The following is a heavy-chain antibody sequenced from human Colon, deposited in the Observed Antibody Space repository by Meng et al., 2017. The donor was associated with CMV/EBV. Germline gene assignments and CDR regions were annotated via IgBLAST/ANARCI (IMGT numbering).Heavy chain of an antibody. D-gene: IGHD1-7*01. Sequence: SCAASGFTFDTYSMNWVRQAPGTGLQWVASITSSSSFIYYADSVKGRFTISRDNAKSSLYLQMNNLQVEDTAVYYCARGLGTPTWGQGTLVTVSS. V-gene: IGHV3-21*01. CDR2: ITSSSSFI. J-gene: IGHJ5*02. CDR1: GFTFDTYS. CDR3: ARGLGTPT.